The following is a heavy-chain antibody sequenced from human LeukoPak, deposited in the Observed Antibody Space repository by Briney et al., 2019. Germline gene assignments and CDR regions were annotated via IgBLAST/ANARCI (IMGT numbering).Heavy chain of an antibody. CDR2: INPNSGGS. CDR1: GYTFPANY. V-gene: IGHV1-2*02. J-gene: IGHJ4*02. CDR3: ARVQVSDDNWGFFDY. Sequence: ASVKVSCKASGYTFPANYMHWVRQAPGQGLEWMGWINPNSGGSNCAQKFQGRVTMTRETSISTAYMELSWLRSDDTAVYYCARVQVSDDNWGFFDYWGQGTLVTVSS. D-gene: IGHD1-1*01.